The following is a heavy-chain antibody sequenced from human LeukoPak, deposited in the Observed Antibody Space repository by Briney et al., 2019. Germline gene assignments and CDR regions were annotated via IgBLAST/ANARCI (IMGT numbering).Heavy chain of an antibody. D-gene: IGHD3-10*01. CDR1: GFTFSDYY. CDR2: ISSSGSTI. J-gene: IGHJ4*02. CDR3: AKNGHGSGSYYPRTKYYFDY. V-gene: IGHV3-11*01. Sequence: PGGSLRLSCAASGFTFSDYYMSWIRQAPGKGLEWVSYISSSGSTIYYADSVKGRFTISRDNAKNSLYLQVNSLRAADTAVYYCAKNGHGSGSYYPRTKYYFDYWGQGTLVTVSS.